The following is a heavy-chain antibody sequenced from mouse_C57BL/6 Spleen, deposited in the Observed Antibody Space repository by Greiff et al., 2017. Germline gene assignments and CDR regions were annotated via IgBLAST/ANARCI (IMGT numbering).Heavy chain of an antibody. J-gene: IGHJ3*01. CDR3: AMSDYSNYAAY. CDR1: GYTFTSYW. D-gene: IGHD2-5*01. V-gene: IGHV1-74*01. CDR2: IHPSDSDT. Sequence: QVHVKQPGAELVKPGASVKVSCKASGYTFTSYWMHWVKQRPGQGLEWIGRIHPSDSDTNYNQKFKGKATLTVDKSSSTAYMQLSSLTSEDSAVYYCAMSDYSNYAAYWGQGTLVTVSA.